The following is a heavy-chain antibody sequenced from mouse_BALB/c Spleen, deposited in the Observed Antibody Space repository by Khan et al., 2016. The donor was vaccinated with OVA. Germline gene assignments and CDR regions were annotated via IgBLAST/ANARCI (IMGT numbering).Heavy chain of an antibody. Sequence: QVQLKQSGPGLVAPSQSLSITCSISGFSLTSYGVNWVRQPPGKGLEWMGVIWGDGSTNYHSTLKSKLIITKDNSKRQVFLTLNSLQTDDIATYYCAKFTPEYYAMDYGGQGTSFTVSS. V-gene: IGHV2-3*01. D-gene: IGHD1-1*01. J-gene: IGHJ4*01. CDR3: AKFTPEYYAMDY. CDR1: GFSLTSYG. CDR2: IWGDGST.